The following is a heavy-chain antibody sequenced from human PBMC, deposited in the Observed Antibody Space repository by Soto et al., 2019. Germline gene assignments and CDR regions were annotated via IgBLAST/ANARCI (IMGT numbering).Heavy chain of an antibody. CDR3: ARVSYDFWSGPPGY. CDR1: GYTFTGYY. J-gene: IGHJ4*02. D-gene: IGHD3-3*01. Sequence: ASVKVSCKASGYTFTGYYMHWVRQAPGQGLEWMGWINPNSGGTNYAQKFQGRVTMTRDTSISTAYMELSRLRSDDTAVYYCARVSYDFWSGPPGYWGQGTMVTVYS. V-gene: IGHV1-2*02. CDR2: INPNSGGT.